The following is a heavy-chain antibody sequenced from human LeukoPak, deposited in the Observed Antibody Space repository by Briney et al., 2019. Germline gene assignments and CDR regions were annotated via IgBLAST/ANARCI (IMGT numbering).Heavy chain of an antibody. V-gene: IGHV3-23*01. D-gene: IGHD3-9*01. CDR2: INVSGGST. CDR3: AKDGTFYDMRD. CDR1: GFTFSSYA. Sequence: PGGSLRLSCAASGFTFSSYAMNWVRQAPGRGLEWVSSINVSGGSTYYADSVRGRFTISRDNSKSTLYLQMNSLRPEDTAVYYCAKDGTFYDMRDWGQGTLVTVSS. J-gene: IGHJ4*02.